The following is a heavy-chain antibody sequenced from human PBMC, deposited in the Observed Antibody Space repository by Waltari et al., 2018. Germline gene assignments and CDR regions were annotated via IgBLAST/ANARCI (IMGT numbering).Heavy chain of an antibody. V-gene: IGHV1-69*12. D-gene: IGHD7-27*01. Sequence: QVQLVQSGAEVKKPGSSVRVSCRASGGNIGRYAITGVRQPPGHGLEWMGGTITIFGSPMYAPRGKGRVSITAEESTYTVYMELNSLSCDDTAICCCARRKLGGAFDTWGQGTMVIASS. J-gene: IGHJ3*02. CDR1: GGNIGRYA. CDR2: TITIFGSP. CDR3: ARRKLGGAFDT.